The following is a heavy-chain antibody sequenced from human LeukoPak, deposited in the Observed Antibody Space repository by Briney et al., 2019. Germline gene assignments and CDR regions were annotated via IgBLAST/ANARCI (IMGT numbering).Heavy chain of an antibody. CDR3: AREYLRGPVVQLERQSLSY. CDR2: ISYDGSNK. Sequence: GGSLRLSCAASGFTFSSYAMHWVRQAPGKGLEWVAVISYDGSNKYYADSVKGRFTISRDNSKNTLYLQMNSLRAEDTAVYYCAREYLRGPVVQLERQSLSYWGQGTLVTVSS. J-gene: IGHJ4*02. D-gene: IGHD1-1*01. V-gene: IGHV3-30*04. CDR1: GFTFSSYA.